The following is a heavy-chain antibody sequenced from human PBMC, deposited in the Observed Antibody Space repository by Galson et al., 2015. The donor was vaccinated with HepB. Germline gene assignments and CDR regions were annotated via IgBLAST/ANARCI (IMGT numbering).Heavy chain of an antibody. V-gene: IGHV4-59*01. J-gene: IGHJ4*02. CDR3: ARAPGYSSSWYYFDY. Sequence: SETLSLTCSVSGGSISSYYWSWIRQPPGKGLEWIGYVYYSGSTNYNPSLKSRLTISVDTSKNQFSLKLSSVTAADTAVYYCARAPGYSSSWYYFDYWGQGTLVTVSS. CDR1: GGSISSYY. CDR2: VYYSGST. D-gene: IGHD6-13*01.